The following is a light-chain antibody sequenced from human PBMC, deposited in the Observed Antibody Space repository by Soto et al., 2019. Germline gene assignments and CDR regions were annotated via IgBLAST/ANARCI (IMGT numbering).Light chain of an antibody. V-gene: IGLV3-21*04. CDR1: NIGSKS. CDR2: YDS. Sequence: SSELTQPPSVSVAPGKTARITCGGNNIGSKSVHWYQQKPGQAPVLVIYYDSDRPSGIPERFSGSNSGNTATLTISRVEAGDEADYYCQVWDSSSDLVEFGGGTKVTVL. J-gene: IGLJ2*01. CDR3: QVWDSSSDLVE.